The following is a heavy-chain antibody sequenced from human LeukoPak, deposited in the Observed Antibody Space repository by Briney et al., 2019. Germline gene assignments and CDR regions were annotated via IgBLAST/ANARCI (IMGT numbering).Heavy chain of an antibody. CDR1: GFTFSSYT. V-gene: IGHV3-21*01. Sequence: GGSLRLSCAVSGFTFSSYTMHWIRQAPGKGLEWVSSISGSNSYIFYADSVKGRFTVSRDNAKDSLYLQMNSLRAEDTAVYYCARALTTLTYEGYWGQGTLVTVSS. CDR2: ISGSNSYI. J-gene: IGHJ4*02. D-gene: IGHD1-1*01. CDR3: ARALTTLTYEGY.